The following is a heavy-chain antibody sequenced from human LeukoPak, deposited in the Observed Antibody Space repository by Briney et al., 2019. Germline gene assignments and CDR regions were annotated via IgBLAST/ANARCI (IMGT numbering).Heavy chain of an antibody. CDR3: TTGHIWFGDLTLDY. D-gene: IGHD3-10*01. Sequence: GGSLRLSCAASGFTFSNAWMSWVRQAPGKGLEWVGRIKSKTDGGTTDYAAPAKGRFTISRDDSKNTLYLQMNSLKTEDTAVYYCTTGHIWFGDLTLDYWGQGTLVTVSS. V-gene: IGHV3-15*01. J-gene: IGHJ4*02. CDR2: IKSKTDGGTT. CDR1: GFTFSNAW.